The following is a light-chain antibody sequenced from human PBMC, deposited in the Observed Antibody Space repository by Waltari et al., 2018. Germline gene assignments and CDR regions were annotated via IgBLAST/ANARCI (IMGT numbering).Light chain of an antibody. J-gene: IGKJ1*01. V-gene: IGKV3-15*01. Sequence: EIVMTQSPATLSVSPGESATLSCRASQSIRNNLAWYQQKPGQAPRLLIHSTSIWAPGIPTRFNGSGSGTEFTLSLSSLQSEDFALYYCHHYNNWGTFGQGTKVEFK. CDR3: HHYNNWGT. CDR2: STS. CDR1: QSIRNN.